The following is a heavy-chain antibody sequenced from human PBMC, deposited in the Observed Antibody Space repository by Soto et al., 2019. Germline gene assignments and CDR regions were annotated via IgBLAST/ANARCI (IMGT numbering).Heavy chain of an antibody. CDR1: GGSFSGYY. J-gene: IGHJ4*02. D-gene: IGHD1-26*01. V-gene: IGHV4-34*01. Sequence: SETLSLTCAVYGGSFSGYYWSWIRQPPGKGLEWIGEINHSGSTNYNPSLKSRVTISVDTSKNQFSLKLSSVTAADTAVYYCARGQEGATGLDYWGQGTLVTVSS. CDR3: ARGQEGATGLDY. CDR2: INHSGST.